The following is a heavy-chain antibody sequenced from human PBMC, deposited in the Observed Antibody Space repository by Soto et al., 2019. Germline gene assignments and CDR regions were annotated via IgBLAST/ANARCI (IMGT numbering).Heavy chain of an antibody. CDR2: IYYSGTT. D-gene: IGHD1-20*01. Sequence: SETLSLTCTVSGGSISSYYWSWIRQPPGKGLEWIGYIYYSGTTNYNPSLKSRVTISVDTSKNQFSLKLSSVTAADTAVYYCARNNRIFSYYFDYWGQGTLVTVSS. V-gene: IGHV4-59*08. J-gene: IGHJ4*02. CDR3: ARNNRIFSYYFDY. CDR1: GGSISSYY.